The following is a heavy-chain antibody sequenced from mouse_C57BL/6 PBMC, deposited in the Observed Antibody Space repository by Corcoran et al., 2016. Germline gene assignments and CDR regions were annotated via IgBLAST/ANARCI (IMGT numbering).Heavy chain of an antibody. CDR3: ARNWDRYFDV. D-gene: IGHD4-1*01. J-gene: IGHJ1*03. V-gene: IGHV4-1*01. CDR1: GIDFSRYW. Sequence: EVKLLQSGGGLVQPGGSLKLSCAASGIDFSRYWMSWVRRAPGKGREWIGEINPDSSTINYAPSLKDKFIISRDNAKNTLYLKMSKVRAEDTALYYCARNWDRYFDVWGTGTTVTVAS. CDR2: INPDSSTI.